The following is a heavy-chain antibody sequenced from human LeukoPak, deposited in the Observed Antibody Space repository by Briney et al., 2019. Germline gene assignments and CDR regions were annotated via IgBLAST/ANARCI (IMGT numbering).Heavy chain of an antibody. CDR3: ARGRRITMVRGVSRVNPFDI. CDR1: GGSFSGYY. D-gene: IGHD3-10*01. J-gene: IGHJ3*02. Sequence: PSETLSLTCAVYGGSFSGYYWSWIRQPPGKGLEWIGEINHSGSTNYNPSLKSRVTISVDTSKNQFSLKLSSVTAADTAVYYCARGRRITMVRGVSRVNPFDIWGQGTMVTVSS. CDR2: INHSGST. V-gene: IGHV4-34*01.